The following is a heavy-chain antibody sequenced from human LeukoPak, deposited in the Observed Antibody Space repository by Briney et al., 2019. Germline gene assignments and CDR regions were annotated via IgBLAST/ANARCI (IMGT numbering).Heavy chain of an antibody. D-gene: IGHD3-22*01. J-gene: IGHJ3*02. Sequence: PGGSLRLSCAASGFTFSSYSMNWVRQVPGKGLEWVSSISSSSSYIYYADSVKGRFTISRDNAKNSLYLQMNSLRAEDTAVYYCASFDSSGYFHTGAFDIWGQGTMVTVSS. CDR2: ISSSSSYI. V-gene: IGHV3-21*01. CDR1: GFTFSSYS. CDR3: ASFDSSGYFHTGAFDI.